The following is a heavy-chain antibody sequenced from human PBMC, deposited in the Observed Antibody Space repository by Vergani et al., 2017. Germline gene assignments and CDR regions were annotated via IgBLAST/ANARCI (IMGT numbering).Heavy chain of an antibody. CDR2: IRHDGNT. CDR1: GGSFNDYW. J-gene: IGHJ4*02. D-gene: IGHD2-8*01. V-gene: IGHV4-34*01. CDR3: AREGYCTNVVCFTLFDG. Sequence: QAQLQQWGAGLLKPSETLSLTCAIYGGSFNDYWWTWIRQPPGKGLEWVGEIRHDGNTHYSPPLKSRVTISIDTSTLQLSLHLRSVTAADTAVYYCAREGYCTNVVCFTLFDGWGQGALVTVSS.